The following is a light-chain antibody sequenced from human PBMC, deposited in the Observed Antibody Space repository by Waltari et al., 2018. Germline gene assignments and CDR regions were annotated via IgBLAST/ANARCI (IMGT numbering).Light chain of an antibody. CDR2: GAS. V-gene: IGKV3-15*01. Sequence: EIVMTQSPATLSVSPGERATLSCGASQSVSSDLARYQQKPGQAPRILIYGASTRATGFPARFSGSGSGTEFTLTISSLQSEDFAVYYCQQYNDWPLTFGGGTKVEIK. CDR1: QSVSSD. CDR3: QQYNDWPLT. J-gene: IGKJ4*01.